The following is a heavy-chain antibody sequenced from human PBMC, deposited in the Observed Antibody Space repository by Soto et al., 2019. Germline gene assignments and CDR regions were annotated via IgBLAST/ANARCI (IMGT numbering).Heavy chain of an antibody. Sequence: PGGSLRLSCAASGFTFSSYSMNWVRQAPGKGLEWVSSISSSSSYIYYADSVKGRFTISRDNAKNSLYLQMNSLRAEDTAVYYCARDLCRGGGSCYRFDPWGQGTLVTVSS. J-gene: IGHJ5*02. CDR3: ARDLCRGGGSCYRFDP. D-gene: IGHD2-15*01. V-gene: IGHV3-21*01. CDR1: GFTFSSYS. CDR2: ISSSSSYI.